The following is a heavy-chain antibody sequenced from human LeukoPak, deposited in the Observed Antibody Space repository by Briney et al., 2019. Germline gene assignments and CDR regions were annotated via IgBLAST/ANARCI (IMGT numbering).Heavy chain of an antibody. Sequence: PSETLSLTCTVSGGSISSYYWSWIRQPPGKGLEWIGYIYYSGTTYYNPSLKSRVTISVDTSKNQFSLKLSSVTAADTAVYYCARSVRAAAGRIDYWGQGTLVTVSS. CDR2: IYYSGTT. D-gene: IGHD6-25*01. V-gene: IGHV4-59*04. CDR3: ARSVRAAAGRIDY. CDR1: GGSISSYY. J-gene: IGHJ4*02.